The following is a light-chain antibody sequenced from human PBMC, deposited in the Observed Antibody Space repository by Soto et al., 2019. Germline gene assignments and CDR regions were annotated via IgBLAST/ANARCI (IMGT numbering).Light chain of an antibody. V-gene: IGLV2-8*01. Sequence: QSALTQHPSASGSPGQSVTISCTGTSSDVGRHNYVSWYQQHPGKAPKLLIFEVNKRPSGVPHRFSASKSGITASLTVSGLQPEDEADYYCSSYTSSGTYVFGTGTKVTVL. CDR1: SSDVGRHNY. CDR2: EVN. J-gene: IGLJ1*01. CDR3: SSYTSSGTYV.